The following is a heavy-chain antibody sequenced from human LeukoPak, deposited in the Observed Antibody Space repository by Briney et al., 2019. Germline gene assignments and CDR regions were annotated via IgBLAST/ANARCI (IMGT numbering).Heavy chain of an antibody. CDR3: ARDRRGDYDILTGYYYHYYYYYMDV. J-gene: IGHJ6*03. CDR2: INHSGST. V-gene: IGHV4-34*01. Sequence: SETLSLTCAVYGGSFSGYYWSWIRQPPGKGLEWIGEINHSGSTNYNPSLKSRVTISVDTSKNQFSLKLSSVTAADTAVYYCARDRRGDYDILTGYYYHYYYYYMDVWGKGTTVTVSS. CDR1: GGSFSGYY. D-gene: IGHD3-9*01.